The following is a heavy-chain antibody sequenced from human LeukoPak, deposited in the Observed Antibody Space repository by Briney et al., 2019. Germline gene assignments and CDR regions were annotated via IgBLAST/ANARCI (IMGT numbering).Heavy chain of an antibody. D-gene: IGHD3-22*01. CDR2: IYYSGST. CDR3: SRHAYYYDSSGYYPPLT. J-gene: IGHJ5*02. Sequence: SETLSLTCTVSGGSLSSGSFYWGWIRQPPGKGLEWIGSIYYSGSTYYNPSLKSRVTISVDTSKNQFSLKLSSETAADTALYYCSRHAYYYDSSGYYPPLTWGQGTLVTVSS. CDR1: GGSLSSGSFY. V-gene: IGHV4-39*01.